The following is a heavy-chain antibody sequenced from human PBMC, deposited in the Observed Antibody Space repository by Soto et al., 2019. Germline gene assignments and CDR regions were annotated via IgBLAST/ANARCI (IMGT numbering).Heavy chain of an antibody. J-gene: IGHJ4*02. CDR1: GFTFSSYA. CDR2: ISGSGGST. D-gene: IGHD1-26*01. Sequence: GGSLRLSCAASGFTFSSYAVSWVRQAPGKGLEWVSAISGSGGSTYYADSVKGRFTISRDNAKNTLYLQMNSLRAEDTAVYYCARGGSYHPPDYWGQGTLVTVSS. V-gene: IGHV3-23*01. CDR3: ARGGSYHPPDY.